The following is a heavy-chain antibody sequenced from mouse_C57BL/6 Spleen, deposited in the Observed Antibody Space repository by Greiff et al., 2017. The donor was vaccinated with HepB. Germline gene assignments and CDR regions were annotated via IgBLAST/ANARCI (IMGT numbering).Heavy chain of an antibody. Sequence: EVQGVESGGGLVQPGGSLSLSCAASGFTFTDYYMSWVRQPPGKALEWLGFIRHKANGYTTEYSASVKGRFTISRDNSQSILYLQMNALRAEDRATYYCARSVYDYDEGYFDYWGQGTTLTVSS. CDR1: GFTFTDYY. CDR3: ARSVYDYDEGYFDY. D-gene: IGHD2-4*01. CDR2: IRHKANGYTT. V-gene: IGHV7-3*01. J-gene: IGHJ2*01.